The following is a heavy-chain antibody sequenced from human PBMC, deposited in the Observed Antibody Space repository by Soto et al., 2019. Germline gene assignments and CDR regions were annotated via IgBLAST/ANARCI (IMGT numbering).Heavy chain of an antibody. CDR2: SNPIFGAA. J-gene: IGHJ4*02. CDR1: GGTFNSYA. Sequence: QVLLVQSGAEVKKPGSSGKVSCKASGGTFNSYAISWVRQAPGQGLEWMGGSNPIFGAANFAQQFQGRVTITADAATRTVYMELSSRTSEDAAVNGWAKASCGGYCRFDNWGQGTLVTVSS. V-gene: IGHV1-69*01. D-gene: IGHD2-21*02. CDR3: AKASCGGYCRFDN.